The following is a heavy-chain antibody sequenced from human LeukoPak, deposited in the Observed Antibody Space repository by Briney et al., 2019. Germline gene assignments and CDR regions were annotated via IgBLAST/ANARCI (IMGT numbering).Heavy chain of an antibody. V-gene: IGHV4-59*11. D-gene: IGHD4-11*01. CDR2: IYYSGST. CDR3: ARASVTYYYYYYMDV. Sequence: KTSETLSLTCTVSGDSISSHYWSWIRQPPGKGLEWIGYIYYSGSTSYNPSLKSRVTILVDTSKNEFSLKLGSVTAADTAVYYCARASVTYYYYYYMDVWGKGTTVTVSS. CDR1: GDSISSHY. J-gene: IGHJ6*03.